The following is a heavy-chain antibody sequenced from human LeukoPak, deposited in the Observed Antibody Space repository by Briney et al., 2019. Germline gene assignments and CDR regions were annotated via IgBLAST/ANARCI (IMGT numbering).Heavy chain of an antibody. V-gene: IGHV4-39*07. CDR2: IYYSGST. CDR1: GGSISSSSYY. Sequence: PSETLSLTCTVSGGSISSSSYYWGWIRQPPGKGLEWIGSIYYSGSTYYNPSLKSRVTISVDTSKNQFSLKLSSVTDADTAVYYCARAEGWDTATVPNDYWGQGTLVTVSS. CDR3: ARAEGWDTATVPNDY. J-gene: IGHJ4*02. D-gene: IGHD5-18*01.